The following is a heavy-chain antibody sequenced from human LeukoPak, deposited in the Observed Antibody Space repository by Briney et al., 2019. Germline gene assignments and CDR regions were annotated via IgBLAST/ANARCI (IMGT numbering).Heavy chain of an antibody. D-gene: IGHD1-1*01. J-gene: IGHJ6*04. CDR1: GYTLTELA. CDR2: IDPEDGET. V-gene: IGHV1-24*01. CDR3: ATDRPQRGNDYYYYGMDV. Sequence: ASVKVSCKVSGYTLTELAMHWVRQAPGKGLEWMGVIDPEDGETIYAQKFQGRVTMTEDTSTDTAYMELSSLRSEDTAVYYCATDRPQRGNDYYYYGMDVWGKGTTVTVSS.